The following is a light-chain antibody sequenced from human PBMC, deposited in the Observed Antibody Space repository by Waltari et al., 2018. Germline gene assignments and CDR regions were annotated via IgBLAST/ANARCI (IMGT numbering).Light chain of an antibody. CDR3: QQYSSTPPT. CDR2: WAS. CDR1: QRVFYIPNNQNY. Sequence: DIVMTQSPDSLTVSLGERATIHCKSSQRVFYIPNNQNYLAWYQQKRGQPPKVLIYWASTRESGVPDRFSGSGSGTDFTLTISSLQAEDVAVYYCQQYSSTPPTFGQGTKVDIK. J-gene: IGKJ1*01. V-gene: IGKV4-1*01.